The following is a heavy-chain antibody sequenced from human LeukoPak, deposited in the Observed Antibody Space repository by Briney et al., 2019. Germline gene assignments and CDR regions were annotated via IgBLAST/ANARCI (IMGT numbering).Heavy chain of an antibody. CDR1: GGSFSSSSYY. Sequence: SETLSLTCTVSGGSFSSSSYYWGWIRQPPGKGLEWIGSIYYSGSTYYNPSLKRRVTISVGTSTIQFSLKLSSVTAADTAVYYCAREVDGSGSYFPYYYYYYMDVWGKGTTVTVSS. J-gene: IGHJ6*03. D-gene: IGHD3-10*01. CDR3: AREVDGSGSYFPYYYYYYMDV. CDR2: IYYSGST. V-gene: IGHV4-39*07.